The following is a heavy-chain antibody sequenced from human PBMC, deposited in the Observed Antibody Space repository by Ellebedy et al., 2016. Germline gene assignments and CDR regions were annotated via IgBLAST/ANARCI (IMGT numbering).Heavy chain of an antibody. CDR3: ARGSITVFGGVDV. J-gene: IGHJ6*04. CDR2: ISGRVKQT. Sequence: GGSLRLSXAASGFTFRDNYMSWIRQTPGGGLEFVSYISGRVKQTDYAESVRGRFTISRDNAKNTLYLQMNSLRAEDTAVYYCARGSITVFGGVDVWGKGTTVTVSS. D-gene: IGHD3-3*01. CDR1: GFTFRDNY. V-gene: IGHV3-11*06.